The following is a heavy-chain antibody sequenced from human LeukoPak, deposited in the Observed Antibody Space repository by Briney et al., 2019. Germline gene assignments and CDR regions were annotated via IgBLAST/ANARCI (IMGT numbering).Heavy chain of an antibody. Sequence: GGSLRLSCAASGFTFSSYSMSWVRQAPGKGLEWVSSISSSSSYIYYADSVKGRFTISRDNAKNSLYLQMNSLRAEDTAVYYCARLASGYSSGYTYDYWGQGTLVTVSS. J-gene: IGHJ4*02. CDR2: ISSSSSYI. CDR1: GFTFSSYS. V-gene: IGHV3-21*01. D-gene: IGHD6-19*01. CDR3: ARLASGYSSGYTYDY.